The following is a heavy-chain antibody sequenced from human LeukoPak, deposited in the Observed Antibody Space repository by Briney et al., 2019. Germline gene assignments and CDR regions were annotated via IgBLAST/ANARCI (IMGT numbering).Heavy chain of an antibody. CDR3: TRDLMDYDVSTGLHHYYMDV. J-gene: IGHJ6*02. CDR2: ISSTSSYT. Sequence: GSLRLSCAASGFTFSTYSMNWVRQAPGKGLEWVSSISSTSSYTYYADSVKGRFTISRDNAKNSLYLQMNTLRVEDTAVYYCTRDLMDYDVSTGLHHYYMDVWGQGTTVTVSS. V-gene: IGHV3-21*01. CDR1: GFTFSTYS. D-gene: IGHD3-9*01.